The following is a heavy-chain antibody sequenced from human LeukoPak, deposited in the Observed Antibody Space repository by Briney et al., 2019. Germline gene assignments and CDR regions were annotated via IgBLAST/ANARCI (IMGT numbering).Heavy chain of an antibody. CDR1: GGSISSSSYY. D-gene: IGHD4-17*01. J-gene: IGHJ3*02. Sequence: PSETLSLTCTVSGGSISSSSYYWGWIRQPPGKGLEWIGSIYYSGSTYYNPSLKSRVTISVDTSKNQFSLKLSSVTAADTAVYYCAITDYGDYALYAFEIWGQGTMVTVSS. V-gene: IGHV4-39*01. CDR3: AITDYGDYALYAFEI. CDR2: IYYSGST.